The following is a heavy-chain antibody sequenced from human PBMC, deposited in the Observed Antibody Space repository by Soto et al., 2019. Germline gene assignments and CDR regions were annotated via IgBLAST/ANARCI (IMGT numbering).Heavy chain of an antibody. CDR3: ARDIYSYCSGGSCPNFDY. J-gene: IGHJ4*02. CDR1: GYTFTSYG. Sequence: GASVKVSCKASGYTFTSYGISWVRQAPGQGLEWMGWISAYNGNTNYAQKLQGRVTMTTDTSTSTAYMELRSLRSDDTAVYYCARDIYSYCSGGSCPNFDYWGQGTLVTVSS. V-gene: IGHV1-18*01. D-gene: IGHD2-15*01. CDR2: ISAYNGNT.